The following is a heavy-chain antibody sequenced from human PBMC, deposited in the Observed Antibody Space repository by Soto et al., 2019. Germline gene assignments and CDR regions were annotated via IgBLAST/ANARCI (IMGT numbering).Heavy chain of an antibody. CDR2: ISASGGGT. J-gene: IGHJ4*01. Sequence: GGSLRLSCAASGFTFSSSVMSWVRQAPGKGPEWVSTISASGGGTFYVDSVEGRFTISRDNSQNTLYLQMNSLRAEDTALYYCAKSERFDPWGQGTLVTVSS. V-gene: IGHV3-23*01. CDR1: GFTFSSSV. D-gene: IGHD1-1*01. CDR3: AKSERFDP.